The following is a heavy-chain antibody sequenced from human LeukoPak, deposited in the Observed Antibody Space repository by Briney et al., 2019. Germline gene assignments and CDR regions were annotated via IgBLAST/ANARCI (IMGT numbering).Heavy chain of an antibody. D-gene: IGHD6-13*01. CDR3: ARGPRAATGRSYDY. Sequence: GGSLRLSCAASGFTFSSYSMNWVRQAPGKGLEWVSSISSSSSYIYYADSVKGRFTISRDNSKNTLYLQLNSLRAEDTAVYYCARGPRAATGRSYDYWGQGTLVTVSS. CDR1: GFTFSSYS. J-gene: IGHJ4*02. V-gene: IGHV3-21*04. CDR2: ISSSSSYI.